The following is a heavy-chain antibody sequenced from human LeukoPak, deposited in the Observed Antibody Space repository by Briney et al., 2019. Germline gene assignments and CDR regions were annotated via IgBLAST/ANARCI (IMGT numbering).Heavy chain of an antibody. CDR1: GYSLTQLS. J-gene: IGHJ4*02. CDR2: FDPVDGET. Sequence: ASVKVSCKVSGYSLTQLSMHWVRQGIGRGLEWMGGFDPVDGETIYAHKFQGRVTMTENTSTDTAYMELSSLRSDDTAVYYCAILLEDYAFSTGSAKDYWGQGTLVTVSS. CDR3: AILLEDYAFSTGSAKDY. D-gene: IGHD3-3*01. V-gene: IGHV1-24*01.